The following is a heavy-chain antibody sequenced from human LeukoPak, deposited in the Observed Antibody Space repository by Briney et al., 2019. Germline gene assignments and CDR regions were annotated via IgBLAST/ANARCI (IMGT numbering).Heavy chain of an antibody. J-gene: IGHJ5*02. D-gene: IGHD3-10*01. V-gene: IGHV4-34*01. CDR3: ARDPSLILLWFGEFRYNWFDP. CDR1: GGSFSGYF. Sequence: PSETLSLTCAVYGGSFSGYFWSWIRQPPGKGLEWIGEINDSGSTNYNPSLKSRVTISGDTSKNQFSLKLSSVTAADTAVYYCARDPSLILLWFGEFRYNWFDPWGQGTLVTVSS. CDR2: INDSGST.